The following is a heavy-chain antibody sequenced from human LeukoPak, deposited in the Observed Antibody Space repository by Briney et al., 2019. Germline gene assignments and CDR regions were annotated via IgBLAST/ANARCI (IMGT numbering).Heavy chain of an antibody. D-gene: IGHD6-19*01. CDR3: ARALGGTTGMNDY. CDR2: ISSNGGST. V-gene: IGHV3-64*01. CDR1: GFTFSSYA. J-gene: IGHJ4*02. Sequence: GGSLRLSCAASGFTFSSYAMHWVRRAPGKGLEYVSAISSNGGSTYYANSVKGRFTISRDNSKNTLYLQMGSLRAEDMAVYYCARALGGTTGMNDYWGQGTLVTVSS.